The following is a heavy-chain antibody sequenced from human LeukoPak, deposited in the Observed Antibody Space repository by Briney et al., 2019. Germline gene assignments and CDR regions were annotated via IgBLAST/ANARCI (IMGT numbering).Heavy chain of an antibody. V-gene: IGHV1-2*02. J-gene: IGHJ4*02. CDR1: GYTFTGYY. CDR3: ARGGNYGSGTYTAFDY. Sequence: ASVKVSCKASGYTFTGYYMHWVRQAPGQGLQWMGWINPNSGDTHFPQKFQGRVTMTTDTSIQAAYMELSRLRSDDTAVYYCARGGNYGSGTYTAFDYWGQGALVTVSS. D-gene: IGHD3-10*01. CDR2: INPNSGDT.